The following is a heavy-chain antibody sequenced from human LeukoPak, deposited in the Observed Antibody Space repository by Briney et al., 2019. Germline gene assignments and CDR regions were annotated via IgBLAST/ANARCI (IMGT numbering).Heavy chain of an antibody. J-gene: IGHJ6*03. CDR3: ARAQREWELTYYYYYMDV. V-gene: IGHV1-69*06. D-gene: IGHD1-26*01. CDR1: GGTFSSYA. CDR2: IIPIFGTA. Sequence: GASVKVSCKASGGTFSSYAISWVRQAPGQGLEWMGGIIPIFGTANYAQKFQGRVTITADKSTSTAYMELSSLRSEDTAVYYCARAQREWELTYYYYYMDVWGKGTTVTVSS.